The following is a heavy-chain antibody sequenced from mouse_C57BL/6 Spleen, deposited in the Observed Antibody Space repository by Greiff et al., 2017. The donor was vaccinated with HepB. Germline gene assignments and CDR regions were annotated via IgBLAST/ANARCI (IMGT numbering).Heavy chain of an antibody. D-gene: IGHD2-3*01. CDR3: ARYDGWDYYAMDY. V-gene: IGHV1-42*01. CDR1: GYSFTGYY. J-gene: IGHJ4*01. CDR2: INPSTGGT. Sequence: VQLKQSGPELVKPGASVKISCKASGYSFTGYYMNWVKQSPEKSLEWIGEINPSTGGTTYNQKFKAKATLTVDKSSSTAYMQLKSLTSEDSAVYYCARYDGWDYYAMDYWGQGTSVTVSS.